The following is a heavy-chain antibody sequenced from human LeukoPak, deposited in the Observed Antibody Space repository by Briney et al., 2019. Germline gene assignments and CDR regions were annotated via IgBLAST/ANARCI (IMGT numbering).Heavy chain of an antibody. CDR2: ISYDGSNR. J-gene: IGHJ3*02. Sequence: GSLRLSCAASGFTFSSYGMHWVRQAPGKGLEWVAVISYDGSNRYYADSVKGRFTISRDTSKNTLYLQMNSLRAEDTAVYYCARERDYGRGAFDIWGHGAFDIWGQGTMVTVSS. CDR3: ARERDYGRGAFDIWGHGAFDI. CDR1: GFTFSSYG. D-gene: IGHD4-17*01. V-gene: IGHV3-30*03.